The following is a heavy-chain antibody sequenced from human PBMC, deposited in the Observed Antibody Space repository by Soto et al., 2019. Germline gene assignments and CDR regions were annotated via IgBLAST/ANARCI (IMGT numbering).Heavy chain of an antibody. V-gene: IGHV3-33*01. J-gene: IGHJ3*02. CDR2: IWYGGTEK. D-gene: IGHD2-15*01. CDR3: ARSRVVATATLGVEAFEI. CDR1: GFTLGSYG. Sequence: QVQLVESGGGVVQPGRSLRLSCAASGFTLGSYGIHWVRQAPGKGLEWVAVIWYGGTEKYFTDSVKGRFTISRDTSKNTLYLKMNSLRADDTAFYYCARSRVVATATLGVEAFEIWGPGTMVTVSS.